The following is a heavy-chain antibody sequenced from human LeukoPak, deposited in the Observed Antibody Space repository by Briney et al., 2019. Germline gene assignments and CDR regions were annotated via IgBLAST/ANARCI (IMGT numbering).Heavy chain of an antibody. Sequence: GGSLRLSCAASGFTFSSYAMSWVRQAPGKGLEWVSAISGSGGSTYYADSVKGRFTISRDNSKNTLYLQMNSLRAEDTAVYYCAKANYDILTGYYGKYYFDYWGQGTLVTVS. D-gene: IGHD3-9*01. CDR3: AKANYDILTGYYGKYYFDY. CDR1: GFTFSSYA. J-gene: IGHJ4*02. V-gene: IGHV3-23*01. CDR2: ISGSGGST.